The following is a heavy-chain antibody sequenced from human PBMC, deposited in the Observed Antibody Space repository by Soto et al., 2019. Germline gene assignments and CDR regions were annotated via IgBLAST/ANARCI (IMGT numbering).Heavy chain of an antibody. D-gene: IGHD4-17*01. CDR1: GFTFSSYA. V-gene: IGHV3-23*01. Sequence: EVQLLESGGGLVRPGGSLRLSCAASGFTFSSYAMTWVRQAPGKGLEWVSGVSGTGGSAYYADSVKGRFTISRDISTNTLYLNMNSLRAEDTAVYYCARGSAYSDYDLEYWGQGTLVTVSS. J-gene: IGHJ4*02. CDR3: ARGSAYSDYDLEY. CDR2: VSGTGGSA.